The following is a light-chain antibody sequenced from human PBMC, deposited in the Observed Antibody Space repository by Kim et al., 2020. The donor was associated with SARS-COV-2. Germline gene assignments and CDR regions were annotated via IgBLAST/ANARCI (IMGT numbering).Light chain of an antibody. CDR3: QAWDSSTVV. CDR2: QHN. V-gene: IGLV3-1*01. Sequence: VSPGQQASITCSGDKLGDKYACWYQQKPGQSPVLVIYQHNKRPSGIPERFSGSNSGNTATLTISGTQAMDEADYYCQAWDSSTVVFGGGTQLTVL. J-gene: IGLJ2*01. CDR1: KLGDKY.